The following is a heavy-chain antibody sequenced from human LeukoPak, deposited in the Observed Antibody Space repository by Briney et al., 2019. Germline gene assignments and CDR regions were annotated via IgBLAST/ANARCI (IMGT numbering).Heavy chain of an antibody. CDR3: AKDRDYCSSTSCTYYYYYMDV. CDR2: ISGSADRS. CDR1: GFTFSGYA. V-gene: IGHV3-23*01. J-gene: IGHJ6*03. D-gene: IGHD2-2*01. Sequence: QPGGSLRLSCAASGFTFSGYAMNWVRQAPGKGLEWVSGISGSADRSYYADSVKGRFTISRDNSKNTLYLQMNSLRAEDTAVYYCAKDRDYCSSTSCTYYYYYMDVWGKGTTVTVSS.